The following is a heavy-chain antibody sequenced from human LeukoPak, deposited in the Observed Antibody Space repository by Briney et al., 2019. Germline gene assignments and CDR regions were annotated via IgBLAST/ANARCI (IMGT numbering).Heavy chain of an antibody. J-gene: IGHJ4*02. CDR1: GFTVSSNY. CDR3: ARGGYSWYFDY. V-gene: IGHV3-53*01. CDR2: IYSSDST. D-gene: IGHD4-11*01. Sequence: GGSLRLSCAASGFTVSSNYMSWVRQAPGKGLEWVSVIYSSDSTYCADSVKGRFAISRDNSKNTLDLQMNSLRAEDTAVYYCARGGYSWYFDYWGQGTLVTVSS.